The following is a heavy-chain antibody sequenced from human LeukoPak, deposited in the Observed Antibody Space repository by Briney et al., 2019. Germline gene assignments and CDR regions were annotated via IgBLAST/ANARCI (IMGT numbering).Heavy chain of an antibody. CDR1: GFTVGSNY. Sequence: GGSLRLSCAASGFTVGSNYMSWVRQAPGKGLEWVSVIYSGGSTYYADSVKGRFTISRDNSKNTLYLQMNSLRAEDTAVYYCAREADPGYFDYWGQGTLVTVSS. D-gene: IGHD3-10*01. J-gene: IGHJ4*02. V-gene: IGHV3-66*01. CDR3: AREADPGYFDY. CDR2: IYSGGST.